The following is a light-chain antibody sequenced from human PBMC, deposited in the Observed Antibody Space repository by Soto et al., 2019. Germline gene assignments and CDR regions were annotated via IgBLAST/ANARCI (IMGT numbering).Light chain of an antibody. CDR2: STS. Sequence: IQMTQSPSSLSASVGDRVTLTCRASQSMTNYINWYQQRPGKAPRLLIFSTSRLQTGVPSRFSGSGSGTEFLLTISSLQPEDFATYYCQQSYSTPYTFGQGPRWIS. J-gene: IGKJ2*01. V-gene: IGKV1-39*01. CDR1: QSMTNY. CDR3: QQSYSTPYT.